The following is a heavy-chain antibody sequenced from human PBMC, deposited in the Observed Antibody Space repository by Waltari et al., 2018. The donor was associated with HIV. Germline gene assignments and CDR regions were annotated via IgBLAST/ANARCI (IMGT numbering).Heavy chain of an antibody. CDR2: ISFNGNNR. V-gene: IGHV3-33*05. CDR1: GSPLKAHD. D-gene: IGHD4-17*01. CDR3: SRAAWQVTTVTTRGALQI. Sequence: QEKLLDSGGGAVQPRKSVRPSRPASGSPLKAHDVHWARQAPGKGLGGVAVISFNGNNRNYGDSIKDVFIVSRDTSKNTLYLQMNRLRVEDTAVYYCSRAAWQVTTVTTRGALQIWGRGTAVTVS. J-gene: IGHJ3*02.